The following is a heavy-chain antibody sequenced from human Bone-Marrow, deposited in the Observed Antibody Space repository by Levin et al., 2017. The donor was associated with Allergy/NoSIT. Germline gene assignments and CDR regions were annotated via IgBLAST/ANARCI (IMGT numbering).Heavy chain of an antibody. Sequence: GESLKISCAASGFSFSTTWMHWVRQVPGKGLMWVSRMNSDGRTTNYADSVRGRITISRDNAKEILYLQIDSLRAEDTAVYYCATAGSYRLDYWGQGTLVTVSS. V-gene: IGHV3-74*01. CDR3: ATAGSYRLDY. CDR2: MNSDGRTT. J-gene: IGHJ4*02. D-gene: IGHD3-16*02. CDR1: GFSFSTTW.